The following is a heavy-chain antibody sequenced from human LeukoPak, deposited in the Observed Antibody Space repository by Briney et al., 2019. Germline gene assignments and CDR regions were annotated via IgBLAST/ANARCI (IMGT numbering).Heavy chain of an antibody. CDR2: INPTGSSK. Sequence: APVKVSCKASGYTFTSYYIHWVRQAPGQGLEWMGVINPTGSSKTYAQRFLGKFTMTSDTSTSTVYMDLSSLRSEDTAVYYCARGRSYGSFQHWGQGTLVTVSS. V-gene: IGHV1-46*01. J-gene: IGHJ1*01. CDR3: ARGRSYGSFQH. CDR1: GYTFTSYY. D-gene: IGHD5-18*01.